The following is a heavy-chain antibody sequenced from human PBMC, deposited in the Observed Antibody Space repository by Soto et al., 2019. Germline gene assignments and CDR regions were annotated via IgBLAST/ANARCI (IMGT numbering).Heavy chain of an antibody. D-gene: IGHD3-22*01. Sequence: VGSLRLSCAASGFTFSDYYMSWIRQAPGKGLEWVSYISSSSSYTNYADSVKGRFTISRDNAKNSLYLQMNSLRAEDTAVYYCARALHYYDSSGYRPGAFDIWGQGTMVTVSS. CDR2: ISSSSSYT. J-gene: IGHJ3*02. CDR1: GFTFSDYY. CDR3: ARALHYYDSSGYRPGAFDI. V-gene: IGHV3-11*06.